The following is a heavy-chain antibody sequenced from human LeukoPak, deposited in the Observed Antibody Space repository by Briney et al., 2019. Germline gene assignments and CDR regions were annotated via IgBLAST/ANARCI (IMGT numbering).Heavy chain of an antibody. D-gene: IGHD3-3*01. CDR1: GGSISSGGYY. V-gene: IGHV4-30-2*01. J-gene: IGHJ5*02. CDR3: ARVTTEWLFPRPLKRFDP. CDR2: IYHSGST. Sequence: PSETLSLTCTVSGGSISSGGYYWSWIRQPPGKGLEWIGYIYHSGSTYYNPSLKSRVTISVDRSKNQFSLKLSSVTAADTAVYYCARVTTEWLFPRPLKRFDPWGQGTLVTVSS.